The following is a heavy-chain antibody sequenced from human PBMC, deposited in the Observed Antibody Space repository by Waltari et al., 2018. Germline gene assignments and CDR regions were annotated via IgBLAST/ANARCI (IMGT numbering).Heavy chain of an antibody. CDR1: GFTVSSNY. V-gene: IGHV3-53*01. CDR2: IYSGGST. J-gene: IGHJ6*02. CDR3: ARWGAVVAATVNYYYGMDV. D-gene: IGHD2-15*01. Sequence: EVQLVESGGGLIQPGGSLRLSCAASGFTVSSNYMSWVRQAPGKGLEWVSVIYSGGSTYYADSVKGRFTISRDNSKNTLYLQMNSLRAEDTAVYYCARWGAVVAATVNYYYGMDVWGQGTTVTVSS.